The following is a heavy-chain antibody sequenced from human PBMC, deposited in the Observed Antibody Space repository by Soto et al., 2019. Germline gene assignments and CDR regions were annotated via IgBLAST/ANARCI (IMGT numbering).Heavy chain of an antibody. D-gene: IGHD4-17*01. V-gene: IGHV4-59*01. CDR1: GVSISSYY. CDR3: ARTTVTTSLGRWFDH. Sequence: ETLSLTCTVCGVSISSYYWSWIRQPPGKGLEWIGYIYYSGSTNYNPSLKSRVTISVDTSKNQFSLKLSSVTAADTAVYYCARTTVTTSLGRWFDHWGQGTLVTVSS. J-gene: IGHJ5*02. CDR2: IYYSGST.